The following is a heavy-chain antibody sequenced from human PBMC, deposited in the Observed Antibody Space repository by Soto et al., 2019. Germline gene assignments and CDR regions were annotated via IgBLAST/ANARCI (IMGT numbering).Heavy chain of an antibody. J-gene: IGHJ6*02. V-gene: IGHV1-18*01. CDR3: AITNREVIAAAVTDPYSMDV. Sequence: QVQLVQSGAEVKKPGASVKVSCKASGYTFISYGINWVRQATGQGLEWMGWISAYNGNTNYAQKVQGRVTKSTDTATSTADMERRSLRSDDTAVYYCAITNREVIAAAVTDPYSMDVWGQETTVTVTS. CDR2: ISAYNGNT. D-gene: IGHD6-13*01. CDR1: GYTFISYG.